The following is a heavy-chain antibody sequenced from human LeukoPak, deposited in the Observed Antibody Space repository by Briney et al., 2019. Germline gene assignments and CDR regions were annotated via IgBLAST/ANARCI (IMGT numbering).Heavy chain of an antibody. CDR3: ARVPRLYAFDI. J-gene: IGHJ3*02. Sequence: SETLSLTCTVSGGSISSYYWSWVRQPPGKGLEWIGDIYCSGRTNYNPSLKSRVTISVDTSKDQSSLKLSSVTAADTAMYYCARVPRLYAFDIWGQGTMVTVSS. V-gene: IGHV4-59*01. CDR2: IYCSGRT. CDR1: GGSISSYY.